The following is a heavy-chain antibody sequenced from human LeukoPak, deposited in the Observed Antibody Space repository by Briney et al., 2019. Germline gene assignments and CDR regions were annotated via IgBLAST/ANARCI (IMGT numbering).Heavy chain of an antibody. D-gene: IGHD3-9*01. CDR2: ITNGGSTI. CDR3: ARSIGLTGGGVDV. V-gene: IGHV3-11*01. J-gene: IGHJ6*02. CDR1: GFTFSDYN. Sequence: GGSLRLPCAASGFTFSDYNMNWVRQAPGKGLEWVSYITNGGSTIHHADSVKGRFTISRDNAKKTLYLQMNSLRAEDTAVYYCARSIGLTGGGVDVWGQGTTVTVSS.